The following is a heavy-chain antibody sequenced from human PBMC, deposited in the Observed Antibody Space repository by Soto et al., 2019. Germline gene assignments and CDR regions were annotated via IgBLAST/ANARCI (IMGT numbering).Heavy chain of an antibody. CDR1: GFTFSSYS. V-gene: IGHV3-21*01. J-gene: IGHJ3*02. Sequence: GGSLGLSFAASGFTFSSYSMNWVRQAPGKGLEWVSSISSSSSYIYYADSVKGRFTISRDNAKNSLYLQMNSLRAEDTAVYYCARDKQYCSSTSCGRAFDIWGQGSMVTVSS. D-gene: IGHD2-2*01. CDR3: ARDKQYCSSTSCGRAFDI. CDR2: ISSSSSYI.